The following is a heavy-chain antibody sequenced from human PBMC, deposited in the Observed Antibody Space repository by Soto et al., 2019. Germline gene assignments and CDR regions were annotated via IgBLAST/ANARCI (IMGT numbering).Heavy chain of an antibody. CDR1: GFTFDDYA. CDR2: ISWNSGNL. CDR3: AKGASTTVFAFNDY. D-gene: IGHD4-17*01. Sequence: EVQLVESGGGLVQPGRSLRLSCAASGFTFDDYAMHWVRQGPGKGLEWVSSISWNSGNLGYTDSVKGLFTISRDNAKNSLYLQMHSLRGEDTALYYCAKGASTTVFAFNDYWGQGTLVTVSS. V-gene: IGHV3-9*01. J-gene: IGHJ4*02.